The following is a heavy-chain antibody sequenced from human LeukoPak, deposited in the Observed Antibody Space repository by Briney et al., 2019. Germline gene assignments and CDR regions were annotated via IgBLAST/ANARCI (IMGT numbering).Heavy chain of an antibody. J-gene: IGHJ4*02. CDR3: ARGGDSSGYYYYFDY. V-gene: IGHV4-59*01. CDR2: IYYSGST. Sequence: PSETLSLTCTVSGGSISSYYWSWIRQPPGKGLEWIGYIYYSGSTNYNPSLKSRVTISVDTSKNQFSLKLSSVTAADTAVYYCARGGDSSGYYYYFDYWGQGTPVTVSS. CDR1: GGSISSYY. D-gene: IGHD3-22*01.